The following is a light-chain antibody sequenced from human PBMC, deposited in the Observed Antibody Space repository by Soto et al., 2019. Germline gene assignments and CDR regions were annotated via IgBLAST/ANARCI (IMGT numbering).Light chain of an antibody. CDR2: DVS. CDR3: SSYTSSSTPVV. Sequence: QSALTQPASVSGSPGQSITISCTGTSSDVGGYNYVSWYQQYPGKAPKLIIYDVSNRPSGVSNRFSGSKSGNTASPTISGLQAEDEADYYCSSYTSSSTPVVFGGGTKLTVL. CDR1: SSDVGGYNY. J-gene: IGLJ2*01. V-gene: IGLV2-14*01.